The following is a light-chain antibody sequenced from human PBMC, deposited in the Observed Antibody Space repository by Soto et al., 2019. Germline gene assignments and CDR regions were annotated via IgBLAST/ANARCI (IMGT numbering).Light chain of an antibody. V-gene: IGLV1-44*01. CDR3: AAWDDRLNGWV. CDR2: SNN. Sequence: QSVLTQPPSASGTPGQRVTISCSGSSSNIGSNTVNWYQQLPGTAPKLLIYSNNQRPSGVPDRFSGSKSGTSASLAISGLKSEDEADYYCAAWDDRLNGWVCGGGTKLTVL. J-gene: IGLJ3*02. CDR1: SSNIGSNT.